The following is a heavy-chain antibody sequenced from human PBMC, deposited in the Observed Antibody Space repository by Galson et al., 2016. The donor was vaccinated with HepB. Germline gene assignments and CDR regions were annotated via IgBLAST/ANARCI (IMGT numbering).Heavy chain of an antibody. Sequence: LSLTCSVSGDSIRRFYWSWIRQPPGKGLEWIGYIYSTGTTNYNPSLKSRVTISVDTSNNQFSLKLKSVTAADTAVYYCARDPTYSSSWYHHYFDYWGQGALVTVSS. CDR2: IYSTGTT. V-gene: IGHV4-59*01. CDR1: GDSIRRFY. D-gene: IGHD6-13*01. J-gene: IGHJ4*02. CDR3: ARDPTYSSSWYHHYFDY.